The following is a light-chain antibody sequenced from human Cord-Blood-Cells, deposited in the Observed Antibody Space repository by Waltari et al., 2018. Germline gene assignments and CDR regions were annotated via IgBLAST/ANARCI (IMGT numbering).Light chain of an antibody. J-gene: IGLJ1*01. CDR3: SSYTSSSTYV. CDR2: DVS. CDR1: SSDGGCYNY. V-gene: IGLV2-14*01. Sequence: SALTQPASVSGSPGQSITLSCTGTSSDGGCYNYVSWYQQHPGKAPKLMIYDVSNRPSGVSNRFSGSKSGNTASLTISGLQAEDEADYYCSSYTSSSTYVFGPGTKVTVL.